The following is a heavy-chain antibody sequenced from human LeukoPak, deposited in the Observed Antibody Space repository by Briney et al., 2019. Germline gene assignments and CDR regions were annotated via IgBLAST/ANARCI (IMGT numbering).Heavy chain of an antibody. CDR2: ISYDGSNE. CDR3: AKEFNRGLPDY. Sequence: GGSLRLSCAASGFTLSTYGMHWVRQAPGKGLEWVAVISYDGSNEYYADSVKGRFTISRDNSKNTLYLQMSSLRAEDTAVYYCAKEFNRGLPDYWGQGTLVTVPS. J-gene: IGHJ4*02. CDR1: GFTLSTYG. D-gene: IGHD2-21*01. V-gene: IGHV3-30*18.